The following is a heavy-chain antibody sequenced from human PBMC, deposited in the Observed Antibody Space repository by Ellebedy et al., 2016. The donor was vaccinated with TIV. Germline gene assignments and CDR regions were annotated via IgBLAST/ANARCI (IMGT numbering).Heavy chain of an antibody. CDR1: GFTFSSYA. J-gene: IGHJ4*02. Sequence: GGSLRLXXAASGFTFSSYAMHWVRQAPGKGLEWVAVISYDGSNKYYADSVKGRFTISRDNAKNSLYLQMNSLRAEDTAVYYCARDYAGYVSWGQGTLVTVSS. V-gene: IGHV3-30-3*01. CDR3: ARDYAGYVS. D-gene: IGHD5-12*01. CDR2: ISYDGSNK.